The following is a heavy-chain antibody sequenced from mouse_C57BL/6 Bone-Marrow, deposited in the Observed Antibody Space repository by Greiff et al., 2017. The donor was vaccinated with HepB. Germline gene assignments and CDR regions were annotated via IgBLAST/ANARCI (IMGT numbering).Heavy chain of an antibody. CDR3: TYSSGQVPWFAY. J-gene: IGHJ3*01. D-gene: IGHD3-2*02. CDR2: IDPETGGT. V-gene: IGHV1-15*01. CDR1: GYTFTDYE. Sequence: QVQLQQSGAELVRPGASVTLSCKASGYTFTDYEMHWVKQTPVHGLEWIGAIDPETGGTAYNQKFKGKAILTADKSSSTAYMELRSLTSEDSAVYYCTYSSGQVPWFAYWGQGTLVTVSA.